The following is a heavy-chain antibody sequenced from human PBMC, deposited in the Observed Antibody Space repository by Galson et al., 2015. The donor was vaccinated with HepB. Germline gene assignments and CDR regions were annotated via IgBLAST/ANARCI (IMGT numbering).Heavy chain of an antibody. CDR1: GYTFTSYG. CDR3: ARDSPDYYDSSGYYHWYFDL. Sequence: CKASGYTFTSYGISWVRQAPGQGLEWMGWISAYNGNTNYAQKLQGRVTMTTDTSTSTAYMELRSLRSDDTAVYYCARDSPDYYDSSGYYHWYFDLWGRGTLVTVSS. CDR2: ISAYNGNT. D-gene: IGHD3-22*01. J-gene: IGHJ2*01. V-gene: IGHV1-18*04.